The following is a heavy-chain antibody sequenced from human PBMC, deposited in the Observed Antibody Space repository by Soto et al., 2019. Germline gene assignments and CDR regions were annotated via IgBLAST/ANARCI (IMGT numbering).Heavy chain of an antibody. J-gene: IGHJ4*02. V-gene: IGHV4-59*01. CDR3: ARDRRGSSWPRVDY. Sequence: QVQLQESGPGLVKPSETLSLTCIVSGGSLSPYYWSWIRQSPGKGLEWVGSIYYTGTTDYNPSLQSRGTISIATSANKVSLEMTSVTAADTAVYYCARDRRGSSWPRVDYWGQGKLVTVSS. CDR1: GGSLSPYY. D-gene: IGHD6-13*01. CDR2: IYYTGTT.